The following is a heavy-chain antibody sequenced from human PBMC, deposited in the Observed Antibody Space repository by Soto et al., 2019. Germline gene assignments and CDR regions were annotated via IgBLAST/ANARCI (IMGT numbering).Heavy chain of an antibody. CDR2: IIPIFGTA. D-gene: IGHD2-15*01. J-gene: IGHJ3*02. Sequence: SVKVSCKASGGTFSSYAISWVRQAPGQGLEWMGGIIPIFGTANYAQKFQGRVTITADESTSTAYMELSSLRSEDTAVYYCARAAICSGGSCYAFDIWGQGTMVTVSS. CDR3: ARAAICSGGSCYAFDI. V-gene: IGHV1-69*13. CDR1: GGTFSSYA.